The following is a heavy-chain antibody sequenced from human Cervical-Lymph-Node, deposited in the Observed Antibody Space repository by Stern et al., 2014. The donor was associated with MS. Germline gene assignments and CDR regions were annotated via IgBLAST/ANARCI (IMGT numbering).Heavy chain of an antibody. Sequence: VQLVESGGGLVKPGGSLRLSCAASGFKFSDYYMTWIRQAPGKGLGWVSYISSSGSMIYYADSVKGRFTISRGNAENSLFLQLNNLGAEDTAVYYCVREVNWTYDYWGQGTQVIVSS. D-gene: IGHD1-7*01. J-gene: IGHJ4*02. CDR3: VREVNWTYDY. V-gene: IGHV3-11*01. CDR1: GFKFSDYY. CDR2: ISSSGSMI.